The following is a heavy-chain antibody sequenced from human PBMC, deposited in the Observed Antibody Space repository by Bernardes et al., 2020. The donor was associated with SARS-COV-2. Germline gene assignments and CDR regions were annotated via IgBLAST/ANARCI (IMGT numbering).Heavy chain of an antibody. J-gene: IGHJ6*02. CDR1: GYSFTSYW. D-gene: IGHD3-3*01. CDR3: ARQRKGDFWIGPHGVKAYYGMDV. V-gene: IGHV5-51*01. CDR2: IYPGDSDT. Sequence: GESLKISCKGSGYSFTSYWIGWVRQMPGKGLEWMGIIYPGDSDTRYSPSFQGQVTISADKSISTAYLQWSSMKASDTAMYYCARQRKGDFWIGPHGVKAYYGMDVWGQGTTVTVSS.